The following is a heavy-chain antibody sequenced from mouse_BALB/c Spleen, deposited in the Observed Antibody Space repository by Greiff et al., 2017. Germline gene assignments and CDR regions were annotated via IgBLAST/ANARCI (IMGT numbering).Heavy chain of an antibody. CDR3: ARGGNYWFAY. J-gene: IGHJ3*01. D-gene: IGHD2-1*01. CDR2: ISSGSSTI. Sequence: EVKVVESGGGLVQPGGSRKLSCAASGFTFSSFGMHWVRQAPEKGLEWVAYISSGSSTIYYADTVKGRFTISRDNPKNTLFLQMTSLRSEDTAMYYCARGGNYWFAYWGQGTLVTVSA. V-gene: IGHV5-17*02. CDR1: GFTFSSFG.